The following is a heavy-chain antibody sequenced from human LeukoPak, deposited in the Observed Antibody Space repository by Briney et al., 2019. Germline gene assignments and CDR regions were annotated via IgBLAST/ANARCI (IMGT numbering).Heavy chain of an antibody. D-gene: IGHD1-26*01. CDR1: GYTFTGYY. J-gene: IGHJ5*02. CDR2: INPNSGGT. CDR3: APVTWGRSGSYFYWFDP. Sequence: ASVKVSCKASGYTFTGYYMHWVRQAPGQGLEWMGWINPNSGGTNYAQKFQGRVTMTRDTSISTAYMELSRLRSDDTAVYYCAPVTWGRSGSYFYWFDPWGQGTLVTVSS. V-gene: IGHV1-2*02.